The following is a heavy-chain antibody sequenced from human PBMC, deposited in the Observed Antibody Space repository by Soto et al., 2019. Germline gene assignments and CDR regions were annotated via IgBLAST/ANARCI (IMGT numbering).Heavy chain of an antibody. CDR1: GFTFSSYA. J-gene: IGHJ3*02. D-gene: IGHD3-9*01. CDR2: ISGSGGST. V-gene: IGHV3-23*01. Sequence: GGPLRLSCAASGFTFSSYAMSWVRQAPGKGPEWVSAISGSGGSTYYADSVKGRFTISRDNAKNSLYLQMNSLRAEDTALYYCAKDMSYDILTGYPHDAFDIWGQGTMVTVSS. CDR3: AKDMSYDILTGYPHDAFDI.